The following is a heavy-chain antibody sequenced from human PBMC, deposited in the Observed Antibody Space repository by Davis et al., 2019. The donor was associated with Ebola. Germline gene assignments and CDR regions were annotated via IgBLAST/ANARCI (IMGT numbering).Heavy chain of an antibody. V-gene: IGHV1-69*13. CDR2: IIPVFGTA. CDR1: GGTFLNYA. D-gene: IGHD1-1*01. CDR3: ARAQFPTTSDH. J-gene: IGHJ4*02. Sequence: SVKVSCKASGGTFLNYAITWVRQAPGQGLEWMGGIIPVFGTANYAQKFQVRVTITADESTSTAYMELSSLRYEDTAVYYCARAQFPTTSDHWGQGTLVTVSS.